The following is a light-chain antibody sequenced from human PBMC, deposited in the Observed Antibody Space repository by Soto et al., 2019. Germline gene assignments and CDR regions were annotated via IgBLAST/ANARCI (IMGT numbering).Light chain of an antibody. Sequence: EIVLTQPPGPLSVSPGDRVTLSCRASQTVNNNYLAWYQQKPGQAPRHLIYGASTPATGTPARFSGSGSGTHFTLTVSRLEPEDFAVYYCQQYGGSTPWTFGPGTKVDMK. V-gene: IGKV3-20*01. CDR3: QQYGGSTPWT. CDR2: GAS. J-gene: IGKJ1*01. CDR1: QTVNNNY.